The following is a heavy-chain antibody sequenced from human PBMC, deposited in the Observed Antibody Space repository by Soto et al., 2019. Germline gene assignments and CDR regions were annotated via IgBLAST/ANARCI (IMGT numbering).Heavy chain of an antibody. Sequence: EVQLLESGGGLVQPGGSLRLSCAASGFTFGSYAMSWVRQAPGKGLEWVSAISGSGGSTYYADSVKGRFTISRDNSKNTLYLQMNSLRAEDTAVYYCASVLTTVTTWGNWFDPWGQGPLVTVSS. CDR3: ASVLTTVTTWGNWFDP. D-gene: IGHD4-4*01. CDR2: ISGSGGST. V-gene: IGHV3-23*01. J-gene: IGHJ5*02. CDR1: GFTFGSYA.